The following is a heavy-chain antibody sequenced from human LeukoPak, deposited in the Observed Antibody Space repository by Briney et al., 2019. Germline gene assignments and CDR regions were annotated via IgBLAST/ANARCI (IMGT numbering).Heavy chain of an antibody. D-gene: IGHD6-19*01. Sequence: PGGSLRLSCAGSGFTFNTYTINCVRQAPGKGLEWVSSISSTSAYIKYAISVKGRFTISRDNAKNSLYLQMNSLRAEDTAVYYCARERAVAAIDYWGQGTLVTVSS. V-gene: IGHV3-21*01. CDR3: ARERAVAAIDY. CDR1: GFTFNTYT. CDR2: ISSTSAYI. J-gene: IGHJ4*02.